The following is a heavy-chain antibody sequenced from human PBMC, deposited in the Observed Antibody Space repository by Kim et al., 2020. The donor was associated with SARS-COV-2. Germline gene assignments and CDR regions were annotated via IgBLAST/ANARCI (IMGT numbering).Heavy chain of an antibody. D-gene: IGHD3-9*01. Sequence: GGSLRLSCAASGFTFSSYAMHWVRQAPGKGLEWVAVISYDGSNKYYADSVKCRFTISRDNSKNTLYLQMNSLRAEDTAVYYCARDWDYDILTGYYGYYYYYYGMDVWGQGTTVTVSS. CDR3: ARDWDYDILTGYYGYYYYYYGMDV. V-gene: IGHV3-30*04. CDR1: GFTFSSYA. J-gene: IGHJ6*02. CDR2: ISYDGSNK.